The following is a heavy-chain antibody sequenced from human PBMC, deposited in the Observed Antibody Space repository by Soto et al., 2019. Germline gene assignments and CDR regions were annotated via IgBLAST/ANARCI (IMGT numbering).Heavy chain of an antibody. Sequence: QVQLVQSGAEVKKPGSSVKVSCKASGGTFSSYAISWVRQAPGQGLEWMGGIIPIFGTANYAQKFQGRVTITADETTITAYMDLSSLRTEDTAVYYCARTPPSTGLQRGDPGWYFDLWGRGTLVTVSS. V-gene: IGHV1-69*01. CDR3: ARTPPSTGLQRGDPGWYFDL. CDR2: IIPIFGTA. J-gene: IGHJ2*01. CDR1: GGTFSSYA. D-gene: IGHD2-8*02.